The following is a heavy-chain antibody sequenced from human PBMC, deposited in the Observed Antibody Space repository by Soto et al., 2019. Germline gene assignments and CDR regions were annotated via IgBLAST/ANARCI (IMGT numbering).Heavy chain of an antibody. Sequence: SVKVSCKASGGTFSSYAISWVRQAPGQGLEWMGGIIPIFGTANYAQKFQGRVTITADKSTSTAYMELSSLRSEGTAVYYCARGYSSGWTFDYWGQGTLVTVSS. CDR2: IIPIFGTA. CDR3: ARGYSSGWTFDY. CDR1: GGTFSSYA. V-gene: IGHV1-69*06. D-gene: IGHD6-19*01. J-gene: IGHJ4*02.